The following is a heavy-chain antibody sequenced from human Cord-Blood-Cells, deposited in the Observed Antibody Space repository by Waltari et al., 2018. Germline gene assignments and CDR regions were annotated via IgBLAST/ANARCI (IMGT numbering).Heavy chain of an antibody. J-gene: IGHJ4*02. V-gene: IGHV1-3*01. CDR2: INAGNSNT. CDR1: GYTFTSYA. CDR3: AREWGEGFDY. Sequence: QVQLVQSGAEVKKPGASVKVSCKASGYTFTSYAMHWVRQAPGQRLEWLGWINAGNSNTKYSQKFQCRVTITRDTSASTAYMELSSLRSEDTAVYYCAREWGEGFDYWGQGTLVTVSS. D-gene: IGHD1-26*01.